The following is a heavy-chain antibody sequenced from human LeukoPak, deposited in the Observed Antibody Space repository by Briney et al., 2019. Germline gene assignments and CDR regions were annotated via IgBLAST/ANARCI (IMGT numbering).Heavy chain of an antibody. J-gene: IGHJ5*02. Sequence: ASVKVSCKVSGYTLTELSMHWVRQAPGKGLEWMGGFDPEDGETIYAQKFQGRVTMTEDTSTDTAYMELSSLRSEDTAVYYCATARVGSSSWYNWFDRWGQGTLVTVSS. CDR1: GYTLTELS. V-gene: IGHV1-24*01. D-gene: IGHD6-13*01. CDR2: FDPEDGET. CDR3: ATARVGSSSWYNWFDR.